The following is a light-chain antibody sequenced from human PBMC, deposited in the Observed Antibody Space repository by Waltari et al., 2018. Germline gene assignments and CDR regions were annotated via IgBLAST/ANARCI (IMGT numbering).Light chain of an antibody. CDR2: GAS. V-gene: IGKV3-20*01. J-gene: IGKJ2*01. Sequence: EIVLTQSPGTLSLSPGQRATLSGRASQSVSSSYLAWYQQKPGQAPRLLIYGASSRATGIPDRFSGSRSGTDFTLTISRLEPEDFAVYYCQQYGSSPRYTFGQGTKLEIK. CDR3: QQYGSSPRYT. CDR1: QSVSSSY.